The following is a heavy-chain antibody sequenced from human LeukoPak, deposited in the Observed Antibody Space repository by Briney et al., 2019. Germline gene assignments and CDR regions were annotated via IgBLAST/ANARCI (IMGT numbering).Heavy chain of an antibody. CDR3: ARDPLSSYYYMDV. V-gene: IGHV4-34*01. Sequence: PSETLSLTCAVYGGSFSGYYWSWIRQPPGKGLEWIGEINHSGSTNYNPSLKSRVTMSVDTSKNQFSLKLTSVTAADTAVYYCARDPLSSYYYMDVWGKGTTVTVSS. J-gene: IGHJ6*03. CDR1: GGSFSGYY. CDR2: INHSGST.